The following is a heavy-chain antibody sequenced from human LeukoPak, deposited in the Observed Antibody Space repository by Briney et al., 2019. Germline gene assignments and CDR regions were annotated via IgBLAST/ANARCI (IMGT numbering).Heavy chain of an antibody. J-gene: IGHJ6*03. CDR2: INQDGSEK. CDR3: ARDAVAGNYYYYYYMDV. V-gene: IGHV3-7*01. CDR1: GFTFSSYW. D-gene: IGHD6-19*01. Sequence: GGSLRLSCAASGFTFSSYWMSWVRQAPGRGLEWVANINQDGSEKYYVDSVKGRFTISRDNPKNSLYLQMNSLRAEDTAVYYCARDAVAGNYYYYYYMDVWGKGTTVTVSS.